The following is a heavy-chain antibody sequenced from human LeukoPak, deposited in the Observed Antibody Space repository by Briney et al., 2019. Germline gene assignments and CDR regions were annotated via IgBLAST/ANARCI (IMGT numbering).Heavy chain of an antibody. Sequence: GRSLRLSCAASGFTFSSYGMHWVRQAPGKGLEWVAVISYDGSNKYYADSVKGRFTISRDNSKNTLYLQMNSLRAEDTAVYYCARDGPGETRVIINLVDYWGQGTLVTVSS. CDR2: ISYDGSNK. D-gene: IGHD3-10*01. CDR1: GFTFSSYG. V-gene: IGHV3-30*19. CDR3: ARDGPGETRVIINLVDY. J-gene: IGHJ4*02.